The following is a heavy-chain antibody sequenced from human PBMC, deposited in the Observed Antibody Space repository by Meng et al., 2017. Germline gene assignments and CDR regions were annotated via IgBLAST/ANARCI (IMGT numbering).Heavy chain of an antibody. CDR3: ARVSCSGGSCYSYYFDY. D-gene: IGHD2-15*01. CDR1: GGSFSGYY. V-gene: IGHV4-34*01. Sequence: SETLSLTCAVYGGSFSGYYWSWIRQPPGKGLEWIGEINHSGSTNYNPSLKSRVTISVDTSKNQFSLKLSSVTAADTAVYYCARVSCSGGSCYSYYFDYWGQGTLVTVSS. CDR2: INHSGST. J-gene: IGHJ4*02.